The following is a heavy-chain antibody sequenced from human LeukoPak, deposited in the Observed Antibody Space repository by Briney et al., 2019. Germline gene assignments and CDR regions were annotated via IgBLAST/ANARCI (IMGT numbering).Heavy chain of an antibody. D-gene: IGHD6-13*01. J-gene: IGHJ2*01. CDR3: ASGPVGYSSSWYFDL. CDR2: IYYSGST. CDR1: GASISSGDYY. V-gene: IGHV4-31*03. Sequence: PSETLSLTCTVSGASISSGDYYWSWIRQPPGKGLEWIGNIYYSGSTYYNPSLKSRVTISVDTSKNQFSLKLSSVTAADTAVYYCASGPVGYSSSWYFDLWGRGTLVTVSS.